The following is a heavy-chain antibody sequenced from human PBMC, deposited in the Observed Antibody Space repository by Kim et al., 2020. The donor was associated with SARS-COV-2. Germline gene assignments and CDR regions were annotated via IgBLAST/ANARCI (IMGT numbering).Heavy chain of an antibody. CDR3: AKDSGKITMVRGGSFDFDY. Sequence: GRFTSSRDHSKNTLYLQMNGLRAEDTAVYYCAKDSGKITMVRGGSFDFDYWGQGTLVTVSS. D-gene: IGHD3-10*01. J-gene: IGHJ4*01. V-gene: IGHV3-23*01.